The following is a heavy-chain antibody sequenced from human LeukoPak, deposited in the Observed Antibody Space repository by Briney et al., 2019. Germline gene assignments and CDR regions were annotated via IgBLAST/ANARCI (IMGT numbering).Heavy chain of an antibody. D-gene: IGHD3-10*01. CDR2: ISWNSGSI. CDR1: GVTFDDFA. CDR3: AKDIFPNGAPDWYFDL. Sequence: GGSLRLSCAASGVTFDDFAMHWVRQVPRKGLEWVSGISWNSGSIGYADSVKGRFTISRDNAKNSLYLQMNSLRAEDTALYYCAKDIFPNGAPDWYFDLWGRGTLVTVSS. V-gene: IGHV3-9*01. J-gene: IGHJ2*01.